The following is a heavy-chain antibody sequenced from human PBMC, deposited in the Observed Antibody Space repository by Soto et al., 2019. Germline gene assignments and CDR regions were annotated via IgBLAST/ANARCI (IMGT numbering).Heavy chain of an antibody. CDR1: GGSISSGGYS. J-gene: IGHJ6*02. D-gene: IGHD3-9*01. CDR2: IYHSGST. Sequence: QLQLQESGSGLVKPSQTLSLTCAVSGGSISSGGYSWSWIRQPPGKGLEWIGYIYHSGSTYYNPSLKSRVTISVDRSKHQFSLKLSSVTAADTAVYYCARAGDILTGDCMDVWGQGTTVTVSS. V-gene: IGHV4-30-2*01. CDR3: ARAGDILTGDCMDV.